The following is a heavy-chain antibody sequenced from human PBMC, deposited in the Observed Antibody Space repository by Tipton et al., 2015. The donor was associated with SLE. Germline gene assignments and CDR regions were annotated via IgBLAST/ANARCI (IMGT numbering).Heavy chain of an antibody. J-gene: IGHJ3*02. V-gene: IGHV4-59*08. CDR3: ARHGYYDNSLFPDAVDI. D-gene: IGHD3-22*01. CDR2: IYDSGST. Sequence: TLSLTCTVSGDSISGHYRSWIRQPPGKGLEWIGYIYDSGSTSYNPSLKSRVAISEDTSKQQFSLKLSSVTAADTALYYCARHGYYDNSLFPDAVDIWGQGTMVTVSS. CDR1: GDSISGHY.